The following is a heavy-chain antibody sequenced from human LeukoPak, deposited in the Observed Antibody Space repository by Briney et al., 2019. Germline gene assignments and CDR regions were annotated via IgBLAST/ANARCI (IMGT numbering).Heavy chain of an antibody. CDR3: ARAGGYCSGGSCYRGYSWFDP. V-gene: IGHV3-74*01. CDR2: INGDGSST. D-gene: IGHD2-15*01. CDR1: GFTFSSDW. J-gene: IGHJ5*02. Sequence: GGSLRLSCAASGFTFSSDWMHWVRQSPGKGLVWVSRINGDGSSTSYADSVKGRFAISRDNSKNTLYLQMNSLRVEDTAVYYCARAGGYCSGGSCYRGYSWFDPWGQGTLVTVSS.